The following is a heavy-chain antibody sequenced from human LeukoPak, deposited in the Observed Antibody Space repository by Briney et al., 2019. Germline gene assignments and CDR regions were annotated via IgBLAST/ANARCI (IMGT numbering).Heavy chain of an antibody. Sequence: GASVKVSCRASGYTFTSYGISWVRQAPGQGLEWMGWISAYNGNTNYAQKLQGRVTMATDTSTSTAYMELRSLRSDDTAVYYCAREAVAGTPHPFDYWGQGTLVTVSS. D-gene: IGHD6-19*01. V-gene: IGHV1-18*01. J-gene: IGHJ4*02. CDR3: AREAVAGTPHPFDY. CDR2: ISAYNGNT. CDR1: GYTFTSYG.